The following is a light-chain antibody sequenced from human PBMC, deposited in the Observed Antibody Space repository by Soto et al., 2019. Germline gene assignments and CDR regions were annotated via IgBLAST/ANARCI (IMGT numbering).Light chain of an antibody. J-gene: IGLJ2*01. CDR2: DVS. V-gene: IGLV2-14*01. CDR3: SSYTGSSTYVV. Sequence: QSALTQPASVSGSPGQSITISCTGTSSDVGGYNYVSWYQQHSGKAPKLMIYDVSNRPSGVSNRFSGSKSGNTASLTISGLQAEDETDYYCSSYTGSSTYVVFGGGTKLTVL. CDR1: SSDVGGYNY.